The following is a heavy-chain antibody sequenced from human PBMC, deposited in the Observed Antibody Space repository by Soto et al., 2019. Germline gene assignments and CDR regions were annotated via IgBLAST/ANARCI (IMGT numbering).Heavy chain of an antibody. D-gene: IGHD6-19*01. CDR1: GGSVSSGSYY. Sequence: QVQLQESGPGLVKPSETLSLTCTVSGGSVSSGSYYWSWIRQPPGKGLEWIGYIYYGGSTNYNPSLKSRVTISVDTSKNQFSLKLSSVTAADTAVYYCARVLGAVAGPDYWGQGTLVTVSS. V-gene: IGHV4-61*01. J-gene: IGHJ4*02. CDR3: ARVLGAVAGPDY. CDR2: IYYGGST.